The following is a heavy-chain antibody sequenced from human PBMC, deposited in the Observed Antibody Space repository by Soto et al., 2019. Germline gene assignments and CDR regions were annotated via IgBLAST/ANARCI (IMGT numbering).Heavy chain of an antibody. CDR3: AKDRDAWRSGHAFDY. D-gene: IGHD3-16*01. V-gene: IGHV3-23*01. Sequence: EVQLLESGGGLVQPGGSLRLSCAASGFTFSSYAMSWVRQAPGKGLEWVSAISGSGGSTYYADSGKGRFTISRDNSKNTLYLQMNSLRAEDTAVYYCAKDRDAWRSGHAFDYWGQGTLVTVSS. CDR1: GFTFSSYA. CDR2: ISGSGGST. J-gene: IGHJ4*02.